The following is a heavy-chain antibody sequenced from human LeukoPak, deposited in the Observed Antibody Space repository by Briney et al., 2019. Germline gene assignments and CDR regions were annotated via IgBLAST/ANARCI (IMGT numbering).Heavy chain of an antibody. V-gene: IGHV3-30*18. CDR1: GFTFSNYG. CDR3: AKDAYSGYDYPNY. D-gene: IGHD5-12*01. Sequence: GGSLRLSCAASGFTFSNYGMHWVHQAPGKGLEWVAGITYDGMNKFYADSVQGRSTISRDNSKNTLYLQMNSLRVEDTAVYYCAKDAYSGYDYPNYWGQGTLVTVSS. CDR2: ITYDGMNK. J-gene: IGHJ4*02.